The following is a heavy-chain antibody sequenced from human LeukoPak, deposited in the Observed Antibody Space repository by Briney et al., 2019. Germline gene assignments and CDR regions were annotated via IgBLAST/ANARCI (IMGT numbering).Heavy chain of an antibody. CDR3: ARFATGGLYYFDY. CDR1: GYSVSGAYY. CDR2: MYHSGNS. V-gene: IGHV4-38-2*01. D-gene: IGHD6-19*01. Sequence: SETLSLTCSVSGYSVSGAYYWGWIRQPPGKGLEWIGTMYHSGNSYYNPSLQSRDTISVDTSKNQFSLKLISVTAADTAVYYCARFATGGLYYFDYWGQGTLVIVSS. J-gene: IGHJ4*02.